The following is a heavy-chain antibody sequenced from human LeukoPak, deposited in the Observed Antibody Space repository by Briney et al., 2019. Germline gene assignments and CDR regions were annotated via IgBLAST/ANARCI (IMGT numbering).Heavy chain of an antibody. CDR3: ARGGAYCSGGSCLGTMDV. D-gene: IGHD2-15*01. CDR2: ISSSSSYI. J-gene: IGHJ6*03. V-gene: IGHV3-21*01. CDR1: GFTFSSYS. Sequence: GGSLRLSCAASGFTFSSYSMNWVRQAPGKGLEWVSSISSSSSYIYYADSVKGRFTISRDNAKNSLYLQMNSLRAEDTAVYHCARGGAYCSGGSCLGTMDVWGKGTTVTVSS.